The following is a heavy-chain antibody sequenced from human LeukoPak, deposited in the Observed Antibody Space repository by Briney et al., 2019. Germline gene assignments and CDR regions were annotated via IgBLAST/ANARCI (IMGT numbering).Heavy chain of an antibody. CDR3: ARETRDGYNSDSYNMDV. Sequence: VKVSCNASGGTFSSYAISWVRHAPGQGLERGGGSIPIFGTANYAQKFQARDTITTDETTSTAYTEERSLRSEDAAVSYCARETRDGYNSDSYNMDVWGKGTTVTVSS. D-gene: IGHD5-24*01. V-gene: IGHV1-69*05. J-gene: IGHJ6*03. CDR1: GGTFSSYA. CDR2: SIPIFGTA.